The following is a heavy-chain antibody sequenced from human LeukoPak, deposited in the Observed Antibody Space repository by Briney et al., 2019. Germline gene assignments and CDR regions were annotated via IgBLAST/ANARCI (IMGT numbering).Heavy chain of an antibody. Sequence: ASVKVSCKASGYTFTGYYMHWVRQAPGQGLEWMGWINPNSGGTNYAQKFQGRVTMTRDTSTSTVCMELSSLRSEDTAVYYCARGGLDKYSYGSGLDYWGQGTPVTVSS. D-gene: IGHD5-18*01. CDR2: INPNSGGT. CDR1: GYTFTGYY. CDR3: ARGGLDKYSYGSGLDY. J-gene: IGHJ4*02. V-gene: IGHV1-2*02.